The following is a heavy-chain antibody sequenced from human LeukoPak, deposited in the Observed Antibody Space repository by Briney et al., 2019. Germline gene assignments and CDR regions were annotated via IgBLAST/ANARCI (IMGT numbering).Heavy chain of an antibody. J-gene: IGHJ4*02. V-gene: IGHV4-39*01. Sequence: PSETLSLTCTVSGGSISSSSYYWGWIRQPPGKGLEWIGSIYYSGSTYYNPSLKSRVTISVDTSKNQFSLKLSSVTAADTAVYYCARPTRYNWNLGGPFGYWGQGTLVTVSS. D-gene: IGHD1-1*01. CDR2: IYYSGST. CDR3: ARPTRYNWNLGGPFGY. CDR1: GGSISSSSYY.